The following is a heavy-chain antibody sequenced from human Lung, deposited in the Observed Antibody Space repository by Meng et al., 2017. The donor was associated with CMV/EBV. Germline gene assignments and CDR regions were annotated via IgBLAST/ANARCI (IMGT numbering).Heavy chain of an antibody. D-gene: IGHD6-19*01. CDR2: ININTGNP. J-gene: IGHJ4*02. V-gene: IGHV7-4-1*01. Sequence: QVQLVQPGSELKKPGDSLKVSFQAAGYTFTSSSMNWVRHAPGQGLEWMGWININTGNPTYAQGFTGRFVFSLDTSVSTAYLQIDSLKADDTAVYYCARGNGWRFDYWGQGTLVTVSS. CDR1: GYTFTSSS. CDR3: ARGNGWRFDY.